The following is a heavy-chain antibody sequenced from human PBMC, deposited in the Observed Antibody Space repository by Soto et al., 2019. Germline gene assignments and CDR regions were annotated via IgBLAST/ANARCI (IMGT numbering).Heavy chain of an antibody. CDR1: GGSFSGYY. V-gene: IGHV4-34*01. D-gene: IGHD3-22*01. Sequence: SETLSLTCAVYGGSFSGYYWSWVRQPPGKGLEWIGEINHSGSTNYNPSLKSRVTISVDTSKNQFSLKLSSVTAADTAVYYCARESSYDSGGFHGFDYWGQGTLVTSPQ. CDR2: INHSGST. CDR3: ARESSYDSGGFHGFDY. J-gene: IGHJ4*02.